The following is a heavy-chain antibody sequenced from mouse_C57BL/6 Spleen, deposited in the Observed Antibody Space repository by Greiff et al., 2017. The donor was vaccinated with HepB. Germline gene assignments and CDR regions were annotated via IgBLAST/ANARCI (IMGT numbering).Heavy chain of an antibody. J-gene: IGHJ2*01. CDR1: GYTFTSYW. Sequence: QVQLQQPGAELVKPGASVKMSCKASGYTFTSYWITWVKQRPGQGLEWIGDIYPGSGSTKYNEKFKSKATLTVDTASSTAYMQLSSLTSEDSAVYYCARWVWPTGTNYWGQGTTLTVSS. V-gene: IGHV1-55*01. CDR3: ARWVWPTGTNY. D-gene: IGHD4-1*02. CDR2: IYPGSGST.